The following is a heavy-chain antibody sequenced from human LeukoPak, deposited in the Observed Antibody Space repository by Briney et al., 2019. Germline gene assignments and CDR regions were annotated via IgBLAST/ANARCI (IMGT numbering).Heavy chain of an antibody. CDR2: IIPILGIA. V-gene: IGHV1-69*04. CDR1: GGTFSSYA. Sequence: ASVKVSCKASGGTFSSYAISWVRQAPGQGLEWMGRIIPILGIANYAQKFQGRVTITADKSTSTAYMELSSLRSEDTAVYYCARDFGRKWSSRYYYYGMDVWGQGTTVTVSS. CDR3: ARDFGRKWSSRYYYYGMDV. J-gene: IGHJ6*02. D-gene: IGHD2-15*01.